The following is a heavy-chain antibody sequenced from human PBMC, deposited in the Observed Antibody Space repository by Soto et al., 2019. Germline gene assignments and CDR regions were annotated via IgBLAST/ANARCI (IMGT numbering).Heavy chain of an antibody. Sequence: SETLSLTCAVCGGSFSGYYWSWIRQPPGKGLEWIGEINHSGSTNYNPSLKSRVTISVDTSKNQFSLKLSSVTAADTAVYYCARVIGDYPLLPNYYYYMDVWGKGTTVTVSS. V-gene: IGHV4-34*01. D-gene: IGHD4-17*01. J-gene: IGHJ6*03. CDR3: ARVIGDYPLLPNYYYYMDV. CDR2: INHSGST. CDR1: GGSFSGYY.